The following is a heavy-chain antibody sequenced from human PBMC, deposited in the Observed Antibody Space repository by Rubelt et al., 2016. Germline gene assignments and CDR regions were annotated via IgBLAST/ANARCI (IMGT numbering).Heavy chain of an antibody. Sequence: QVQLVQSGAEVKKPGSSVKVSCKASGGTFSSYAISWVRQAPGQGLEWMGRIIPILGIANDEKNVQGVGKITADKSTRTAYMELSSLRSEDTAVYYCARAGTALDAFDIWGQGTMVTVSS. V-gene: IGHV1-69*04. CDR3: ARAGTALDAFDI. CDR1: GGTFSSYA. D-gene: IGHD3-10*01. J-gene: IGHJ3*02. CDR2: IIPILGIA.